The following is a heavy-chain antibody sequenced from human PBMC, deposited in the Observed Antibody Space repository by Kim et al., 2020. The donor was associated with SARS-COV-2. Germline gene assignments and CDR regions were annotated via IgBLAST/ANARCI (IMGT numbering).Heavy chain of an antibody. CDR1: GYTFTNYG. J-gene: IGHJ6*03. D-gene: IGHD6-6*01. V-gene: IGHV1-18*01. Sequence: ASVKVSCKASGYTFTNYGISWVRQAPGQGLEWMGWISAYNGNTNYAQKFQGRVTMTTDTSTSTAYMELRSLRSDDTAVYYCAREGVAARPPFVYYHYYMDVWGKGTTVTVSS. CDR3: AREGVAARPPFVYYHYYMDV. CDR2: ISAYNGNT.